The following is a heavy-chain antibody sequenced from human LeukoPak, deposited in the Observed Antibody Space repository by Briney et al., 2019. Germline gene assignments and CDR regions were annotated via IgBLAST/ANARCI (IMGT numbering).Heavy chain of an antibody. CDR2: ISGSGGST. J-gene: IGHJ4*02. CDR3: AKDRRWSSLITIFGVVIKALDY. D-gene: IGHD3-3*01. CDR1: GFTFSSYA. Sequence: PGGSLRLSCAASGFTFSSYAMSWVRQAPGKGLEWVSAISGSGGSTYYADSVKGRFTISRDNSKNTLYLQMNSLRAEDTAVYYCAKDRRWSSLITIFGVVIKALDYWGQGTLVTVSS. V-gene: IGHV3-23*01.